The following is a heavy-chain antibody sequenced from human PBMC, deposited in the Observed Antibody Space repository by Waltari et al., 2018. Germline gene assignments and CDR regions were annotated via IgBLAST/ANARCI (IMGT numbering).Heavy chain of an antibody. CDR1: GFRFVDYA. Sequence: EVQLLESGGGLVQPGRSLRLSCAVSGFRFVDYAMYWVREAPGKGLEWVAGISWNSGNIDYADAVKGRFTISRDNAKSSLYLQMNSLRAEDSALYYCTTQIFIGLIDGGRNYWGQGTLVTVSS. CDR3: TTQIFIGLIDGGRNY. D-gene: IGHD2-15*01. CDR2: ISWNSGNI. J-gene: IGHJ4*02. V-gene: IGHV3-9*01.